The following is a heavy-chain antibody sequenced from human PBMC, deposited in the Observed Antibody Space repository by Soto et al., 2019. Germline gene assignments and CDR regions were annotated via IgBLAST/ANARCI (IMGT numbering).Heavy chain of an antibody. CDR3: ATNYGSGSTHFDS. J-gene: IGHJ4*02. CDR2: VIPVVEMS. CDR1: RGTFTYNT. Sequence: QVQLVQSGAEVKKPGSSVKVSCTASRGTFTYNTISWVRQAPGQGLEWLGRVIPVVEMSSYAQKFQGRVTITADKSSSTVYMVLSNLRSEDMAVYYCATNYGSGSTHFDSWGQGTLVTVSS. D-gene: IGHD3-10*01. V-gene: IGHV1-69*02.